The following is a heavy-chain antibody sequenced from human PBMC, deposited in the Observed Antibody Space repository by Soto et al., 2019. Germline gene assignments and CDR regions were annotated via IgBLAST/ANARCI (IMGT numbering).Heavy chain of an antibody. Sequence: HPGGSLRLSCAASGFTFSSYAMSWVRQAPGKGLEWVSAISGSGGSTYYAESVKGRFTISRDNSKNTLYLQMNSLRAEDTAVFYCAKDPRLYSSGWPIDYWGQGTLVTVSS. D-gene: IGHD6-19*01. J-gene: IGHJ4*02. CDR3: AKDPRLYSSGWPIDY. CDR1: GFTFSSYA. V-gene: IGHV3-23*01. CDR2: ISGSGGST.